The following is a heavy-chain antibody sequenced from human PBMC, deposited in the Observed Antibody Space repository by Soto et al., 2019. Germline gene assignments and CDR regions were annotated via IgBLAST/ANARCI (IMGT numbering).Heavy chain of an antibody. CDR1: GFTFDDYA. D-gene: IGHD3-10*01. CDR3: AKGFGELLSDDAFDI. CDR2: ISWNSGSI. J-gene: IGHJ3*02. V-gene: IGHV3-9*01. Sequence: GGSLRLSCAASGFTFDDYAMHWVRQAPGKGLEWVSGISWNSGSIGYADSVKGRFTISRDNAKNSLYLQMNSLRAEDTALYYCAKGFGELLSDDAFDIWGQGTMVTVSS.